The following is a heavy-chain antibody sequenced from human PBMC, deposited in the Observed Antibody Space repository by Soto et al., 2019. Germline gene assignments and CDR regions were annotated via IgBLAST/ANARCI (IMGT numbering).Heavy chain of an antibody. J-gene: IGHJ4*02. D-gene: IGHD3-10*01. CDR3: ATAKKYYYYGSGSYYPFDY. V-gene: IGHV1-24*01. Sequence: ASVKVSCKVSGYTLTELSMHWVRQAPGKGLEWMGGFDPEDGETIYAQKFQGRVTMHEDTSTDTAYMELGSLRSEDTAVYYCATAKKYYYYGSGSYYPFDYWGQGTLVTVSS. CDR2: FDPEDGET. CDR1: GYTLTELS.